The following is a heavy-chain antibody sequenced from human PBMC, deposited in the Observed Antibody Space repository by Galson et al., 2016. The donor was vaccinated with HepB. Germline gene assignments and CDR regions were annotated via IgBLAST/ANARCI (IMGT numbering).Heavy chain of an antibody. CDR3: ARSSRGWFASDY. Sequence: SVKVSCKASGFNFNDYGIHWVRQAPGQGLEWMGWISAYNGDIRYAERLQGRVTMTTDTSTSTTYMELRSLRSDDTAVYYCARSSRGWFASDYWGQGTLITVSS. J-gene: IGHJ4*02. V-gene: IGHV1-18*01. D-gene: IGHD6-19*01. CDR2: ISAYNGDI. CDR1: GFNFNDYG.